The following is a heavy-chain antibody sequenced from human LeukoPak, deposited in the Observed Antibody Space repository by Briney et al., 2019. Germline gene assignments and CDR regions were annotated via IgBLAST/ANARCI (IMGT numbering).Heavy chain of an antibody. CDR2: ISGSGGST. CDR3: AQLQRPHGVYEDH. D-gene: IGHD6-13*01. CDR1: GFTFSSYA. V-gene: IGHV3-23*01. J-gene: IGHJ4*02. Sequence: GGSLRLSCAASGFTFSSYAMSWVRQAPGKGLEWVSAISGSGGSTYYADSVKGRFTISRDNSKNTLYLQMNSLRAEDTAVYYCAQLQRPHGVYEDHWGQGTLVTVSS.